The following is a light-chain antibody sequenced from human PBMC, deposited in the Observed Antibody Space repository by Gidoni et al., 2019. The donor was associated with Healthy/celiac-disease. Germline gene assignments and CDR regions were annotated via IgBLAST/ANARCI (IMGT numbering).Light chain of an antibody. Sequence: QSALTQPPSASGSPGQSLTTSCTGTSSDVGGYNSVSWYQQHPGKAPKLMIYEVSNRPSGVSNRVSGSKSGNTASLTISGLQAEDEADYYCSSYTSSSTLGFGGGTKLTVL. CDR3: SSYTSSSTLG. CDR2: EVS. CDR1: SSDVGGYNS. V-gene: IGLV2-14*01. J-gene: IGLJ3*02.